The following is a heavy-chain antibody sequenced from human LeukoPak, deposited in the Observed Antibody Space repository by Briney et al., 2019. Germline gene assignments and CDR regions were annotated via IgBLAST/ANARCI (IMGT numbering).Heavy chain of an antibody. Sequence: ASVKVSCKASGYTFTTYYVHWVRQAPGQGLEWVGIINPSGGIRTYAQKFQGRVTMTRDTSTSTVYMELSSLRSEDTAVYYCARGVTLTTRPEIWAGDYWGQGTLVTVPS. V-gene: IGHV1-46*01. J-gene: IGHJ4*02. CDR1: GYTFTTYY. CDR2: INPSGGIR. D-gene: IGHD6-6*01. CDR3: ARGVTLTTRPEIWAGDY.